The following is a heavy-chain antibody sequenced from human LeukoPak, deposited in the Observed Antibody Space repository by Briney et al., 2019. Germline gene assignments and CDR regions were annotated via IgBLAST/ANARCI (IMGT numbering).Heavy chain of an antibody. V-gene: IGHV3-23*01. J-gene: IGHJ4*02. CDR3: AEMHCSGTSCYAWEYYFDY. Sequence: PGGSLRLSCAASEFTFSSYGMSWVRQAPGKGLEWVSAISGSGGSTYYADSVKGRFTISRDNSNNTLYLQMNSLRAEDTAVYYCAEMHCSGTSCYAWEYYFDYWGQGTLVTVSS. CDR1: EFTFSSYG. CDR2: ISGSGGST. D-gene: IGHD2-2*01.